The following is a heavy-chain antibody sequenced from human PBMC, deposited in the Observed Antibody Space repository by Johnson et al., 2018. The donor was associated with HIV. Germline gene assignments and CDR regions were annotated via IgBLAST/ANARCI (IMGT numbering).Heavy chain of an antibody. J-gene: IGHJ3*02. CDR3: AREGWDIVVVVAATRGRGAFDI. V-gene: IGHV3-66*01. CDR1: GFTFSTYA. CDR2: IYSGGST. Sequence: VQLVESGGGLVQPGGSLRLSCEASGFTFSTYALHWVRQAPGKGLEWVSVIYSGGSTYYADSVKGRFTISRDNSKNTLYLQMNSLRAEDTAVYYCAREGWDIVVVVAATRGRGAFDIWGQVTMVTVSS. D-gene: IGHD2-15*01.